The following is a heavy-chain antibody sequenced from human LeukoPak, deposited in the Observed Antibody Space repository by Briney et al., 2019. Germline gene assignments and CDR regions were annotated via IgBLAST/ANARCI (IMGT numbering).Heavy chain of an antibody. Sequence: GGSLRLSCAASGFTFSSYGMHWVRQAPGKGLEGVAVIWYDGSNKYYADSVKGRFTISRDNSKNTLYLQMNSLRAEDTAVYYCARDQGYCTNGVCYTRFDYWGQGTLVTVSS. J-gene: IGHJ4*02. D-gene: IGHD2-8*01. CDR3: ARDQGYCTNGVCYTRFDY. CDR2: IWYDGSNK. V-gene: IGHV3-33*01. CDR1: GFTFSSYG.